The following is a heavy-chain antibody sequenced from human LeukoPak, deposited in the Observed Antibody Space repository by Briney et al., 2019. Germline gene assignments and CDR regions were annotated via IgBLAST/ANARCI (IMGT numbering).Heavy chain of an antibody. Sequence: GGSLRLSCAASGFTFSSYGMHWVRQAPGKGLEWVSGIDWNGGSKGYADSVKGRFTISRDNAKNSLYLQMNSLRAEDTALYYCARARGSSTTYYYHYMDVWGKGTTVTVSS. D-gene: IGHD6-6*01. CDR2: IDWNGGSK. CDR3: ARARGSSTTYYYHYMDV. J-gene: IGHJ6*03. CDR1: GFTFSSYG. V-gene: IGHV3-20*04.